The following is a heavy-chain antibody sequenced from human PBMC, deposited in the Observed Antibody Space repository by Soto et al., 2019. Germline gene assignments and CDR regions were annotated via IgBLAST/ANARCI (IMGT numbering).Heavy chain of an antibody. V-gene: IGHV1-69*13. Sequence: SVKVSCKASGGTFSTFGISWVRQAPGQGLEWMGGIIPFFGTARYSQKFEDRITITADESTNTVYMDLRSLTSEDTAIYYCAKSAPMDAGDKYYYVFWGQGALVTVSS. J-gene: IGHJ4*02. CDR1: GGTFSTFG. D-gene: IGHD4-17*01. CDR2: IIPFFGTA. CDR3: AKSAPMDAGDKYYYVF.